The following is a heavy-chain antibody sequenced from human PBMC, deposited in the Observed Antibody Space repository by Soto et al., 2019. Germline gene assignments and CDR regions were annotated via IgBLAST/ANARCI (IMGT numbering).Heavy chain of an antibody. D-gene: IGHD3-3*01. CDR1: GFTVSSNY. CDR2: IYSGGST. V-gene: IGHV3-66*01. CDR3: ARSLRLVIIPTSLYYYYGIHV. Sequence: PGGSLRLSCAASGFTVSSNYMSWVRQAPGKGLEWVSVIYSGGSTYYADSVKGRFTISRDNSKNTLYLQMNSLRAEDTAVYYCARSLRLVIIPTSLYYYYGIHVWGQATTVTVS. J-gene: IGHJ6*02.